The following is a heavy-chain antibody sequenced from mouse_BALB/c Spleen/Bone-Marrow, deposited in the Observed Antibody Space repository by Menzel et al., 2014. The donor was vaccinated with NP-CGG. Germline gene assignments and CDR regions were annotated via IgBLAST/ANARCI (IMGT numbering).Heavy chain of an antibody. V-gene: IGHV1S81*02. Sequence: QVQLQQSGAGLVKPGASVNLSCKASGYTFTSYYMYWVKQRPGQGLEWIGEINPSNGGTNFNEKFKSKATLTVDKSSSTAYMQLSSLTSEDSAVYYCTRSYYGNYFDVWGAGTTVTVSS. CDR3: TRSYYGNYFDV. CDR2: INPSNGGT. CDR1: GYTFTSYY. J-gene: IGHJ1*01. D-gene: IGHD2-1*01.